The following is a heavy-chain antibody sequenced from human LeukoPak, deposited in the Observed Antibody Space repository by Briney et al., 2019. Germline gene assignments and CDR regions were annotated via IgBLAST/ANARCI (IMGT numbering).Heavy chain of an antibody. CDR1: GFTFSSYW. J-gene: IGHJ4*02. Sequence: PGGSLRLSCAASGFTFSSYWMSWVRQAPGKGLEWVANIKQDGSEKYYVDSVKGRFTISRDNAKNSLYLQMSSLRAEDTAVYYCARDFWTEANTYYFEYWGQGTLVTVSS. CDR3: ARDFWTEANTYYFEY. CDR2: IKQDGSEK. V-gene: IGHV3-7*05. D-gene: IGHD3/OR15-3a*01.